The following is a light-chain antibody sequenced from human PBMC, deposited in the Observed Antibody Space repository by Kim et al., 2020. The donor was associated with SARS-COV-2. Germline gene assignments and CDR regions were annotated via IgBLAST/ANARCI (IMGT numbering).Light chain of an antibody. Sequence: VSGAPGQRVTISCTGSNSNIGAGYDVHWYQQLPGTAPKLLIYSGVPDRFSGSKSDTSASLAITGLQAEDEADYYCQSYDTSLSGWVFGTGTKVTVL. V-gene: IGLV1-40*01. CDR1: NSNIGAGYD. J-gene: IGLJ1*01. CDR3: QSYDTSLSGWV.